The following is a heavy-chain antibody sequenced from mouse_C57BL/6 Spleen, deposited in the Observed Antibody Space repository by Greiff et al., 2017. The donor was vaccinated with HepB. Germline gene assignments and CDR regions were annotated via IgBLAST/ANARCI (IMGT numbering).Heavy chain of an antibody. CDR3: ARRGYDYNFAMDY. V-gene: IGHV1-22*01. J-gene: IGHJ4*01. CDR1: GYTFTDYN. D-gene: IGHD2-4*01. Sequence: EVQLQLSGPEPVKPGASVKMSCKASGYTFTDYNMHWVKQSHGKSLEWIGYINPNNGGTSYNQKFKGKATLTVNKASSTAYMVLRSLTSEDSAVYYCARRGYDYNFAMDYWGRGTSVTVSS. CDR2: INPNNGGT.